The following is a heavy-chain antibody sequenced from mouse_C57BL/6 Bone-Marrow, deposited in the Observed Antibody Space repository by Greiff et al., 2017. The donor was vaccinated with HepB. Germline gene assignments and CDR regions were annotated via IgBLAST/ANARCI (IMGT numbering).Heavy chain of an antibody. CDR1: GYTFTSYW. Sequence: VKLQQSGAELVMPGASVKLSCKASGYTFTSYWMHWVKQRPGQGLEWIGEIDPSDSYTNYNQKFKGKSTLTVDKSSSTAYMQLSSLTSEDSAVYYCAREEIYSPFAYWGQGTLVTVSA. CDR2: IDPSDSYT. D-gene: IGHD2-1*01. V-gene: IGHV1-69*01. J-gene: IGHJ3*01. CDR3: AREEIYSPFAY.